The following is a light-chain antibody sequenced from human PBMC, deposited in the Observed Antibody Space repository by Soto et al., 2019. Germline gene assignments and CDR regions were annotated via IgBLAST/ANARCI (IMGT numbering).Light chain of an antibody. Sequence: EIVLTQSPATLSLSPGERATLSCRASRSVRSYLAWYQQKPGQAPRLLIYDASNRAAGIPARFSGSGSETDFTLTISNREPEYFAVYYCQQRYAWPPITFGQGTRLEIK. V-gene: IGKV3-11*01. CDR3: QQRYAWPPIT. J-gene: IGKJ5*01. CDR1: RSVRSY. CDR2: DAS.